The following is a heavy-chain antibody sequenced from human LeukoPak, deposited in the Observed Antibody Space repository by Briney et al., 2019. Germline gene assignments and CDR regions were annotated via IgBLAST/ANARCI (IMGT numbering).Heavy chain of an antibody. Sequence: SVKVSCKASGGTFSSYTISWVRQAPGQGLEWMGRIIPIFGIANYAQKFQGRVTITADKSTSTAYMDLSSLRSEDTAVYYCASENQLLNYYYYGMDVWGQGTTVTVSS. CDR3: ASENQLLNYYYYGMDV. V-gene: IGHV1-69*02. J-gene: IGHJ6*02. CDR1: GGTFSSYT. D-gene: IGHD2-2*01. CDR2: IIPIFGIA.